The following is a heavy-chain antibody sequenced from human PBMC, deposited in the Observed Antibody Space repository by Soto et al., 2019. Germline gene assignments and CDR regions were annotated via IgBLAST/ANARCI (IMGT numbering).Heavy chain of an antibody. Sequence: EVQLVESGGGLVQPGRSLRLSCTASGFTFGDYAMSWVRQAPGKGLEWGGFIRSKAYGGTTEYAASVKGRFTISRDDSKSIAYLQMTSLKTEDTAVYYCTKLGDCSGGSCSRESEYFQHWGQGTLVTVSS. CDR1: GFTFGDYA. CDR2: IRSKAYGGTT. CDR3: TKLGDCSGGSCSRESEYFQH. V-gene: IGHV3-49*04. D-gene: IGHD2-15*01. J-gene: IGHJ1*01.